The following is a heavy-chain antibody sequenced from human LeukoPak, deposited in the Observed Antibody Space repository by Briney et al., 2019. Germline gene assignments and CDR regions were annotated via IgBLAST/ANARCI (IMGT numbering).Heavy chain of an antibody. CDR2: INPSGGST. CDR1: GYTFTSYY. V-gene: IGHV1-46*01. J-gene: IGHJ4*02. D-gene: IGHD3-3*01. CDR3: ARGGRYCDFWSGFTQGNSFDY. Sequence: ASVKVSCKASGYTFTSYYMHWVRQAPGQGLEWMGIINPSGGSTSYAQKFQGRVTMTRDTSTSTVYMELSSLRSGDTAVYYCARGGRYCDFWSGFTQGNSFDYWGQGTLVTVSS.